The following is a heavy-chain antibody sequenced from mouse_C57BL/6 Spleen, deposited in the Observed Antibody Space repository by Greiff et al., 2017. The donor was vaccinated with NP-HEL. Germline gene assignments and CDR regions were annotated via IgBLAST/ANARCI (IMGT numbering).Heavy chain of an antibody. V-gene: IGHV6-3*01. CDR2: IRLKSDNYAS. CDR3: TELDFDY. D-gene: IGHD1-3*01. J-gene: IGHJ2*01. Sequence: EVQGVESGGGLVQPGGSMKLSCVASGFTFSNYWMNWVRQSPEKGLEWVAQIRLKSDNYASHYAESVKGRFTISKDDSKSSVYLQMTNLKAEDTGIYYCTELDFDYWGQGTTLTVSS. CDR1: GFTFSNYW.